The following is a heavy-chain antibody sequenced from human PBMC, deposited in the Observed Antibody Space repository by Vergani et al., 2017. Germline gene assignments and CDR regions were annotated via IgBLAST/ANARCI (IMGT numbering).Heavy chain of an antibody. CDR1: GGTFSSYA. J-gene: IGHJ6*03. CDR3: ARERTRVFHNDMDV. D-gene: IGHD1-1*01. V-gene: IGHV1-69*01. CDR2: IIPIFGTA. Sequence: QVQLVQSGAEVKKPGSSVKVSCKASGGTFSSYAISWVRQAPGQGVEWLGGIIPIFGTANYAQKFQGRVTITADESTSTDYMELSRLRSEETAVYYCARERTRVFHNDMDVWGKGTTVTVSS.